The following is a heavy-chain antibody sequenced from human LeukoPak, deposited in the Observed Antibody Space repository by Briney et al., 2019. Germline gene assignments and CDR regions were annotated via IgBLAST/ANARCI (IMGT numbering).Heavy chain of an antibody. Sequence: SETLSLTCTVSGGSLSSSSYYWSWLRQPAGTGLEWIGRIYTSGSTNYNPSLKSRVTMSVDTSKNQFSLKLSSVTAADTAVYYCARDVSKGYYGSGSYFFPTETINWFDPWGQGTLVTVSS. CDR2: IYTSGST. D-gene: IGHD3-10*01. V-gene: IGHV4-61*02. CDR3: ARDVSKGYYGSGSYFFPTETINWFDP. J-gene: IGHJ5*02. CDR1: GGSLSSSSYY.